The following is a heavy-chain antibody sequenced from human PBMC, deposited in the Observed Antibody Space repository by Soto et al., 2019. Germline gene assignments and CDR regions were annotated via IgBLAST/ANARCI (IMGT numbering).Heavy chain of an antibody. D-gene: IGHD3-9*01. J-gene: IGHJ4*02. V-gene: IGHV3-15*01. CDR1: GFTFSNAW. CDR2: IKSKTDGGTT. CDR3: TTESLVLTGYYSFDY. Sequence: ESLKISCAASGFTFSNAWMSWVRQAPGKGLEWVGRIKSKTDGGTTDYAAPVKGRFTISRDDSKNTLYLQMNSLKTEDTAVYYCTTESLVLTGYYSFDYWGQGTLVTVSS.